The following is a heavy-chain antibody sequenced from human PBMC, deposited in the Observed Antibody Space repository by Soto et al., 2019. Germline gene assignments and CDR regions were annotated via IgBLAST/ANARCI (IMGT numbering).Heavy chain of an antibody. Sequence: QVQLVESGGGVVQPGRSLRLSCAASGFTFSSYGMHWVRQAPGKGLEWVAVIWYDGSNKYYADSVKGRFTISRDNSKNTMYLQMNSLRAEDTAVYYCARDLMNGQQLDDYYYYGMDVWGQGTTVTVSS. CDR2: IWYDGSNK. J-gene: IGHJ6*02. CDR1: GFTFSSYG. V-gene: IGHV3-33*01. CDR3: ARDLMNGQQLDDYYYYGMDV. D-gene: IGHD6-13*01.